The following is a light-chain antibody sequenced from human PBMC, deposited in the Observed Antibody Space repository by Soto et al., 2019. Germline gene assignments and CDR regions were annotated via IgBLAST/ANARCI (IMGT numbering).Light chain of an antibody. V-gene: IGKV3-20*01. J-gene: IGKJ1*01. Sequence: EIVLTQSPGTLSLSPGERATLSCRASQSVSSSYLAWYQQKPDQAPRHLIYGASSRAIGIQDRFSGSGSWTDFTLTILILEPEDFAVYYCQQYGSSPWSFVQGTNVDIK. CDR2: GAS. CDR1: QSVSSSY. CDR3: QQYGSSPWS.